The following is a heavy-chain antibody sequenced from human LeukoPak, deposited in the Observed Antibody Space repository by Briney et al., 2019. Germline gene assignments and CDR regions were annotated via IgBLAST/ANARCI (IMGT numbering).Heavy chain of an antibody. CDR3: ARGIYDRSGFSYYYYHMDV. Sequence: PSETLSLTCFVSGSSISSYYWSLIRQPPGKGLEWIGYIYYRGNTNYNPPLKRRVTISLDTSKNQFSLRLSSVTAADTAVYHCARGIYDRSGFSYYYYHMDVWGKGTTVTVSS. D-gene: IGHD3-22*01. CDR2: IYYRGNT. CDR1: GSSISSYY. J-gene: IGHJ6*03. V-gene: IGHV4-59*01.